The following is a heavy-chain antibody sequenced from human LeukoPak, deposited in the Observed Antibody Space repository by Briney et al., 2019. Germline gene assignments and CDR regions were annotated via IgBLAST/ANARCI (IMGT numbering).Heavy chain of an antibody. CDR1: GFTFSSYG. Sequence: PGGSLRLSCAASGFTFSSYGMHWVRQAPGKGLEWVAFIRYDGSNKYYADSVKGRFTISRDNSKNTLYLQMNGLRAEDTAVYYCAKDGSWYRPYDAFDIWGQGTMVTVSS. CDR2: IRYDGSNK. J-gene: IGHJ3*02. V-gene: IGHV3-30*02. D-gene: IGHD2-15*01. CDR3: AKDGSWYRPYDAFDI.